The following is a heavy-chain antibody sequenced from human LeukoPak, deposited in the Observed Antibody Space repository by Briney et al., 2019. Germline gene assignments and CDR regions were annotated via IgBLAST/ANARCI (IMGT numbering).Heavy chain of an antibody. Sequence: SETLSLTCAVSGGSMSSYYWSWIRQPPGKGLEWIGNIYYSGSANYSPSLKSRVTISVDTSKNQFSLKVSSVTAADTAVYYCAPYSSSWYYFDHWGQGTLVTVSS. V-gene: IGHV4-59*01. D-gene: IGHD6-13*01. CDR1: GGSMSSYY. CDR3: APYSSSWYYFDH. J-gene: IGHJ4*02. CDR2: IYYSGSA.